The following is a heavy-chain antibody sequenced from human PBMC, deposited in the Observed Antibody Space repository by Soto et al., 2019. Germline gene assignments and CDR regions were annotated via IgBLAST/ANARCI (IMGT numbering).Heavy chain of an antibody. CDR2: IYYSGST. CDR3: ARVYRVFGGDYFYYYMDV. J-gene: IGHJ6*03. D-gene: IGHD3-16*01. Sequence: SETLSLTCSVSGDSISSYYWSWIRQPPGKGLEWIGYIYYSGSTNYNPSLKSRVTISVDTSKNQFSLKLSSVTAADTAVYYCARVYRVFGGDYFYYYMDVWGKGTTVTVSS. CDR1: GDSISSYY. V-gene: IGHV4-59*01.